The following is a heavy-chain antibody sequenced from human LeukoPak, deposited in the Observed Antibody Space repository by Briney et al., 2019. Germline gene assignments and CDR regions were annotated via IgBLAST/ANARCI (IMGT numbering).Heavy chain of an antibody. D-gene: IGHD2/OR15-2a*01. CDR1: GGSISTYY. J-gene: IGHJ6*02. CDR3: ARRNRGYYGMDV. Sequence: SETLSLTCTVSGGSISTYYWSWIRQPPGKGLEWIGYIYYSGSTNYNPSLKSRVTISVDTSKNRFSLKLSSVTAADTAVYYCARRNRGYYGMDVWGQGTTVTVSS. CDR2: IYYSGST. V-gene: IGHV4-59*08.